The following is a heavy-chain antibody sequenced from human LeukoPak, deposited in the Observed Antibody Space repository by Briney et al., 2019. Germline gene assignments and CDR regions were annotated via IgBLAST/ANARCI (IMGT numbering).Heavy chain of an antibody. Sequence: SETLSLTCTVSGGSISSYYWSWIRQPPGKGLEWIGSIYYSGSTSYNPSLRSRVTVSVDTSKNQFSLRLSSVTAADTAVYYCEGRGGGGTYLSGFAYWGQGTLVTVSS. D-gene: IGHD3-10*01. J-gene: IGHJ4*02. CDR1: GGSISSYY. CDR2: IYYSGST. CDR3: EGRGGGGTYLSGFAY. V-gene: IGHV4-59*05.